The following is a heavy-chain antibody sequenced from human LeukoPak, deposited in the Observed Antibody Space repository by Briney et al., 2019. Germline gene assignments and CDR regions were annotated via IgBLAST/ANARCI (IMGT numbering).Heavy chain of an antibody. CDR3: ARDVGTTGWHTF. CDR1: RDCVSSKIGA. V-gene: IGHV6-1*01. Sequence: SQTLSLTCVVSRDCVSSKIGAWNWTRQSPSRGLEWLGRTYYRSKWYNDYAESMEGRMTISQDTSKNQYSLHLNSVTPDDTAVYYCARDVGTTGWHTFWGQGTLVTVSS. D-gene: IGHD6-19*01. CDR2: TYYRSKWYN. J-gene: IGHJ4*02.